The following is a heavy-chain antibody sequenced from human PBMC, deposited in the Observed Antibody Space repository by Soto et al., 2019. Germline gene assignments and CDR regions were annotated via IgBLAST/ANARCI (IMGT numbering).Heavy chain of an antibody. D-gene: IGHD6-19*01. CDR1: GYTFTSYA. J-gene: IGHJ6*02. CDR2: INAGNGNT. Sequence: ASVKVSCKASGYTFTSYAMHWVRQAPGQRLEWMGWINAGNGNTKYSQKFQGRVTITRDTSASTAYMELSSLRSEDTAVYYCARDWGSGRYYYYYGMDVWGQGTTVTVSS. CDR3: ARDWGSGRYYYYYGMDV. V-gene: IGHV1-3*01.